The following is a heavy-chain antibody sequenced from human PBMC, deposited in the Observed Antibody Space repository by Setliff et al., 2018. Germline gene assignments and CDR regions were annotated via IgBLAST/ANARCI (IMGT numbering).Heavy chain of an antibody. D-gene: IGHD5-12*01. Sequence: SETLSLTCTVSGDSISSRTYYWSWIRQAPGKGLEWIGHVYYSGAANYNPSLKSRVTVSVDTSKNQFSLRLISVTAADTAVYYCARGGTFRYFDYWGQGTPVTVSS. CDR3: ARGGTFRYFDY. CDR1: GDSISSRTYY. J-gene: IGHJ4*02. V-gene: IGHV4-61*01. CDR2: VYYSGAA.